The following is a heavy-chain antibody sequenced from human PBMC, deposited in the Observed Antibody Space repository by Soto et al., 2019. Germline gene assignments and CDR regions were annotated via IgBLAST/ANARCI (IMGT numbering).Heavy chain of an antibody. CDR3: ARKPMTGSQSGAFDI. CDR1: GFTFSTYL. CDR2: IKSDSSSL. Sequence: VQLVESGGGLVEPGGSLRLSCAASGFTFSTYLMNWVRQAPGKGLEWVSSIKSDSSSLYYADSVKGRFTISRDNAKNSVHLQRNSLRVEDTAMYFCARKPMTGSQSGAFDIWGQGTMVTVSS. D-gene: IGHD3-9*01. V-gene: IGHV3-21*06. J-gene: IGHJ3*02.